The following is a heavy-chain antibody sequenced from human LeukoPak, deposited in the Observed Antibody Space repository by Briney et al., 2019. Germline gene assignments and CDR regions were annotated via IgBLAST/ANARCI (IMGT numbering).Heavy chain of an antibody. CDR2: VSGITTNT. V-gene: IGHV3-23*01. J-gene: IGHJ3*02. CDR1: GFTFSNYA. Sequence: PGGCLRLSCAASGFTFSNYAMSWVRRAPGKGLAWVSLVSGITTNTYYADSVKGRFTISRDNSKNTLDLQMNSLRAEDTAGYYCAKHLLVGGTRGAYAFDIWGRGTMVTVSS. D-gene: IGHD1-26*01. CDR3: AKHLLVGGTRGAYAFDI.